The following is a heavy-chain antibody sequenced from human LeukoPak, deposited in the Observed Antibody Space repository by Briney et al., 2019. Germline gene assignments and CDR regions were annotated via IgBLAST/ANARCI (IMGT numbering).Heavy chain of an antibody. J-gene: IGHJ4*02. CDR2: ISGSGGTT. CDR3: AKVQEMHTFLPPFHY. V-gene: IGHV3-23*01. Sequence: GGSLRLSCAASGFTFSNYAMSWVRRAPGKGLEWVSAISGSGGTTFYADSVKGRFTISRDNSKNTLYLQVNSLRAADTAIYYCAKVQEMHTFLPPFHYWGQGTLVTVSS. D-gene: IGHD5-24*01. CDR1: GFTFSNYA.